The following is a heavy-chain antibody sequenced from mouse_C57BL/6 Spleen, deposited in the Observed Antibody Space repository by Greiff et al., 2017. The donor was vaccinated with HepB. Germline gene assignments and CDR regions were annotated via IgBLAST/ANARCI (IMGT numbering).Heavy chain of an antibody. Sequence: EVQLQQSGPELVKPGASVKMSCKASGYTFTDYNMHWVKQSHGKSLEWIGYINPNNGGTSYNQKFKGKATLTVNKSSSTAYMELRSLTSEDSAVYYCAKVYGYDGAMDYWGQGTSVTVSS. J-gene: IGHJ4*01. CDR3: AKVYGYDGAMDY. V-gene: IGHV1-22*01. D-gene: IGHD2-2*01. CDR1: GYTFTDYN. CDR2: INPNNGGT.